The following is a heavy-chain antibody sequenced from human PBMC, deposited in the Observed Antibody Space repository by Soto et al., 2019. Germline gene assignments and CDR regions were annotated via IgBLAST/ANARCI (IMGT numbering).Heavy chain of an antibody. J-gene: IGHJ5*02. CDR1: GGSISSGGYY. D-gene: IGHD6-19*01. CDR3: ARGGSSGRRRGGWFDP. CDR2: IYYSGST. V-gene: IGHV4-31*03. Sequence: SETLSLTCTVSGGSISSGGYYWSWIRQHPGKGLEWIGYIYYSGSTYYNPSLKSRVTISVDTSKNQFSLKLSSVTAADTAVYYCARGGSSGRRRGGWFDPWGQGTLVTVSS.